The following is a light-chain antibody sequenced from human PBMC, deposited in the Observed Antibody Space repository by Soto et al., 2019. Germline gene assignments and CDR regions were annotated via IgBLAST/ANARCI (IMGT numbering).Light chain of an antibody. CDR1: QSISTW. Sequence: DIQITQSPSTLSTSVGDRVTITCLSSQSISTWLAWYQQKPGKAPKLLIYEASTLESGVPSRFSGSGSGTDFTLTISSLQADDFATYYCQEYTADPRTFGQGTKVDIK. J-gene: IGKJ1*01. CDR2: EAS. V-gene: IGKV1-5*03. CDR3: QEYTADPRT.